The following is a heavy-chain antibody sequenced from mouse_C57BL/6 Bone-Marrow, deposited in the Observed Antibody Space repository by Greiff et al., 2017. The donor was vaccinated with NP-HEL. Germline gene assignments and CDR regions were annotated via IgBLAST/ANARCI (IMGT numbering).Heavy chain of an antibody. Sequence: VQLQESGAELARPGASVKLSCKASGYSFTSYGISWVKQRTGQGLEWIGEIYPRSGNTYYNEKFKGKATLTADKSSSTAYMELRSLTSEDSAVYFCAITGRFAYWGQGTLVTVSA. CDR3: AITGRFAY. V-gene: IGHV1-81*01. D-gene: IGHD4-1*01. J-gene: IGHJ3*01. CDR1: GYSFTSYG. CDR2: IYPRSGNT.